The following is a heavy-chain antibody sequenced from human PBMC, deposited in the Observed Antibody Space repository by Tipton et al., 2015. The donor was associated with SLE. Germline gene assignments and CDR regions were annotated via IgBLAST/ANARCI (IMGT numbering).Heavy chain of an antibody. D-gene: IGHD2-2*01. CDR2: IYYSGST. V-gene: IGHV4-61*02. J-gene: IGHJ6*03. CDR1: GGSISSGSYY. CDR3: ARERSSTSLYYMDV. Sequence: LRLSCTVSGGSISSGSYYWSWIRQPAGKGLEWIGRIYYSGSTYYNPSLKSRVTISVDTSKNQFSLKLSSVTAADTAVYYCARERSSTSLYYMDVWGKGTTVTVSS.